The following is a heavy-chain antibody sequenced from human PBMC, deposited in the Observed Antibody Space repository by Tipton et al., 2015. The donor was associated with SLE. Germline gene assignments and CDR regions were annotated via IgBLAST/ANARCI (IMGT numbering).Heavy chain of an antibody. CDR1: GGSISSGGYY. CDR2: IYTSGST. D-gene: IGHD3-22*01. J-gene: IGHJ4*02. V-gene: IGHV4-61*09. Sequence: TLSLTCTVSGGSISSGGYYWSWIRQPAGKGLEWIGYIYTSGSTNYNPSLKSRVTISVDTSKNQFSLKLSSVTAADTAVYYCARENHYYDSSGYYYGYYFDYWGQGTLVTVSS. CDR3: ARENHYYDSSGYYYGYYFDY.